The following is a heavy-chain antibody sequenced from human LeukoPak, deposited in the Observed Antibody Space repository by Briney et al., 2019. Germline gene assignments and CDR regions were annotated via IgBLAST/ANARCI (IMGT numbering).Heavy chain of an antibody. Sequence: PGGSLRLSCAASGFTFSSYEMNWVRQAPGKGLEWVSYISSSGTTIYYADSVKGRFTISRDNAKNSLYLQMNNLRAEDTAVYYCAIGLFEEQQPYWGQGTLVTVSS. D-gene: IGHD6-13*01. CDR2: ISSSGTTI. J-gene: IGHJ4*02. CDR1: GFTFSSYE. CDR3: AIGLFEEQQPY. V-gene: IGHV3-48*03.